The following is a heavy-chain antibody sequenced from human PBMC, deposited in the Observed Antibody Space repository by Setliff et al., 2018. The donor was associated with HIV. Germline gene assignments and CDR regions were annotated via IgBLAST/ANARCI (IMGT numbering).Heavy chain of an antibody. CDR3: SRAYGDYGHYYYYLDV. CDR1: GESFSGYY. J-gene: IGHJ6*03. Sequence: SETLSLTCAVYGESFSGYYWSWLRQPPGKGLEWIGEVNHSRRSNYNPSLKSRVAISVDMSKNQFSLRLNSVTAADPAVYYCSRAYGDYGHYYYYLDVWGKGNTVTVSS. V-gene: IGHV4-34*01. CDR2: VNHSRRS. D-gene: IGHD4-17*01.